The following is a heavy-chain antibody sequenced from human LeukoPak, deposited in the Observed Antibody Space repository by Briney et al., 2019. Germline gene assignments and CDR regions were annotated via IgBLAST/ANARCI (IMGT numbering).Heavy chain of an antibody. CDR2: ISYDGSNK. Sequence: GGSLRLSCAASGFTFSSYGMHWVRQAPGKGLEWVAVISYDGSNKYYADSVKGRFTISRDNSKNTLYLQMNSLRAEDTAVYYCAKAATQLWSSPLLDYWGQGTPVTVSS. J-gene: IGHJ4*02. CDR1: GFTFSSYG. D-gene: IGHD5-18*01. V-gene: IGHV3-30*18. CDR3: AKAATQLWSSPLLDY.